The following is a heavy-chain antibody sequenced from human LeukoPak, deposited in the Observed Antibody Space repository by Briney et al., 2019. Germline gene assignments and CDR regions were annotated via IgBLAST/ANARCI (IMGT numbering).Heavy chain of an antibody. J-gene: IGHJ2*01. CDR2: IYYRGST. D-gene: IGHD2-8*01. V-gene: IGHV4-39*01. CDR1: GGSISRYY. CDR3: ARRRYCTDGVCYTAWYFDL. Sequence: PSETLSLTCTVSGGSISRYYWSWIRQPPGKGLEWIGSIYYRGSTYQNPSLKSRVTISVDTSKNQFSLKLSSVTAADTAVYYCARRRYCTDGVCYTAWYFDLWGRGTLVTVSS.